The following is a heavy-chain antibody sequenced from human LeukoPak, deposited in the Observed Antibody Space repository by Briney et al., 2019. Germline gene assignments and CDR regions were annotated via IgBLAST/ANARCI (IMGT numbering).Heavy chain of an antibody. CDR1: GGSVRGGTYY. CDR3: ARHFRGPGGWQQLIPFDY. D-gene: IGHD6-13*01. J-gene: IGHJ4*02. CDR2: IFYSGST. Sequence: PSETLSLTCTVSGGSVRGGTYYWGWIRQPPGKGLEWIGSIFYSGSTNYNLSLKSRVTISVDTSKNQFSLRLSSVTAADTAVYYCARHFRGPGGWQQLIPFDYWGQGTLVTVSS. V-gene: IGHV4-39*01.